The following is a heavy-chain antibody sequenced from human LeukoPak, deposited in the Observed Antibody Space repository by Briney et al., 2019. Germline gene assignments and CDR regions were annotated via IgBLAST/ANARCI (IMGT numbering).Heavy chain of an antibody. D-gene: IGHD3-9*01. Sequence: AASVKVSCKASGDTFSSYYMHWVRQAPGQGLEWMGIINPSGGSTTYAQKFQGRVTMTRDTSTSTVYMELSSLRSEDTAVYYCARDAHILTGYPRGWLADWGQGTLVTVSS. CDR1: GDTFSSYY. J-gene: IGHJ4*02. CDR3: ARDAHILTGYPRGWLAD. V-gene: IGHV1-46*01. CDR2: INPSGGST.